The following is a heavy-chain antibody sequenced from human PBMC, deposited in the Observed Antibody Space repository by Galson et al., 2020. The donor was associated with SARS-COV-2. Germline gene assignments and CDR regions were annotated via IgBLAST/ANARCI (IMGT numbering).Heavy chain of an antibody. Sequence: GESLKISCAASGFTFSNAWMSWVRQAPGKGLEWVGRIKSKTDGGTTDYAAPVKGRFTISRDDSKNTLYLQMNSLKTEDTAVYYCTTTGRIYDSSGYYPRSAYWGQGTLVTVSS. D-gene: IGHD3-22*01. J-gene: IGHJ4*02. CDR3: TTTGRIYDSSGYYPRSAY. CDR1: GFTFSNAW. V-gene: IGHV3-15*01. CDR2: IKSKTDGGTT.